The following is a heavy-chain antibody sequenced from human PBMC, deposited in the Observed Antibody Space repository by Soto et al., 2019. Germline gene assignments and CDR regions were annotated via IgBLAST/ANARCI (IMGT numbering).Heavy chain of an antibody. D-gene: IGHD1-26*01. J-gene: IGHJ3*01. CDR3: ARGAIVGVNDVFDV. CDR1: GFPFSPYT. Sequence: GGSLRLSCAASGFPFSPYTMHWVRQAPVQGLEWVAVISYDGTNQYYADSLKGRFIISRDNSNNTLSLQMHSLKSEDTAVYFCARGAIVGVNDVFDVWGQGTMVTVSS. CDR2: ISYDGTNQ. V-gene: IGHV3-30*14.